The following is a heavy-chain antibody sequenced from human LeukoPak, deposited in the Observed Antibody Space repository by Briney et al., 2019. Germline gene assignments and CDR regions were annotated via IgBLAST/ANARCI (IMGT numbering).Heavy chain of an antibody. D-gene: IGHD2-2*01. CDR3: ARNHCSSTSCYALTQYYYYYYGMDV. V-gene: IGHV1-69*04. J-gene: IGHJ6*02. Sequence: SVKVSCKASGGTFSSYAISWVRQAPGQGLEWMGRIIPILGIANHAQKFQGRVTITADKSTSTAYMELSSLRSEDTAVYYCARNHCSSTSCYALTQYYYYYYGMDVWGQGTTVTVSS. CDR1: GGTFSSYA. CDR2: IIPILGIA.